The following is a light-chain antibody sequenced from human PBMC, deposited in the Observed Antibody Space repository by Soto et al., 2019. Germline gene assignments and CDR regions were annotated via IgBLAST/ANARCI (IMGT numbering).Light chain of an antibody. V-gene: IGKV3-20*01. CDR2: GAS. J-gene: IGKJ1*01. CDR3: QQLGT. Sequence: EIVLTQSPGTLSLSPGERATLSCRASQNVNNNYLAWYQQKPGQAPRLLIYGASGRATGIPDRFSGSGSGTDFTLSITRLEPEDFAVYYCQQLGTFGQGTQVE. CDR1: QNVNNNY.